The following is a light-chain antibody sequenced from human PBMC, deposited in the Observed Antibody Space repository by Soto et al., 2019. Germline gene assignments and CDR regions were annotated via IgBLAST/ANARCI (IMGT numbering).Light chain of an antibody. Sequence: DIQMTQSPSTLSVSVGDRVTITCRASQSIRSYLNWYQQNPGKAPKLLIYAASSLQSGVPSRFSGSGSGPDFTLTTSSLQPEDFATYYCQQSYSTPTFGQGTRLEIK. J-gene: IGKJ5*01. CDR3: QQSYSTPT. V-gene: IGKV1-39*01. CDR1: QSIRSY. CDR2: AAS.